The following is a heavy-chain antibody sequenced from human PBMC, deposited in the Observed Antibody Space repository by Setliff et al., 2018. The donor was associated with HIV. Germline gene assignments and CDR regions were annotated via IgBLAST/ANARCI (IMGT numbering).Heavy chain of an antibody. CDR3: ARDIQAAGTGWFDP. Sequence: SETLSLTCIVSGGSISNYYWGWIRQSPGKGLEWIGFIHHSGSTNYYPSLESRVTISVDTSKNQFSLKLTSVTAADTAVYYCARDIQAAGTGWFDPWGQGTLVTVSS. CDR1: GGSISNYY. J-gene: IGHJ5*02. D-gene: IGHD6-13*01. V-gene: IGHV4-4*08. CDR2: IHHSGST.